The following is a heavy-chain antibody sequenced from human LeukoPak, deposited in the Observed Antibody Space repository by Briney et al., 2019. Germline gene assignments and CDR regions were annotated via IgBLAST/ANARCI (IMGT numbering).Heavy chain of an antibody. D-gene: IGHD3-10*01. CDR1: GYTFTSYY. CDR2: INPSGGST. CDR3: VKGDITMVRGAPPGMDV. Sequence: ASVKVSCKASGYTFTSYYMHWVRQAPGQGLEWMGIINPSGGSTSYAQKFQGRVTMTRDTSTSTVYMELSSLGYEDTAVYCCVKGDITMVRGAPPGMDVWGHGTTVTVSS. V-gene: IGHV1-46*01. J-gene: IGHJ6*02.